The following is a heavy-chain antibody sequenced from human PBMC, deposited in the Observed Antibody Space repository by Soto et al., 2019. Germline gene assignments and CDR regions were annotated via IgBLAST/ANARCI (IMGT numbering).Heavy chain of an antibody. D-gene: IGHD3-3*01. J-gene: IGHJ4*02. CDR3: ARDSPILGVVILRH. CDR1: GFTFSNYG. CDR2: ISGYNGHT. V-gene: IGHV1-18*01. Sequence: QVQMLQSGAEVKKPGASVKVSCKASGFTFSNYGISWVRQAPGQGLEWMGCISGYNGHTRYAQKVQGRATMTTDTSTSTASFELRSLRSDDTAVYYCARDSPILGVVILRHWGQGTLVTVSS.